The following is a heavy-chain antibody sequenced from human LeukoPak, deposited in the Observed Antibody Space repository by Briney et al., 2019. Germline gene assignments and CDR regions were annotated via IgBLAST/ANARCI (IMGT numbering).Heavy chain of an antibody. J-gene: IGHJ3*02. CDR3: ARPHTYYNDSSGYYDAFDI. D-gene: IGHD3-22*01. CDR1: GFTFSSYS. Sequence: GGSLRLSCAASGFTFSSYSMNWVRQARGEGLEWVSSISRSSGYIYYADSVKGRFTISRDNAKNSLYLQMISLRAEDTAVYYCARPHTYYNDSSGYYDAFDIWGQGTMVTVSS. CDR2: ISRSSGYI. V-gene: IGHV3-21*01.